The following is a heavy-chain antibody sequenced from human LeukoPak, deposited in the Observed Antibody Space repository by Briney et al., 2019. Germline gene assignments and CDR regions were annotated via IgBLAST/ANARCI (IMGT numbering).Heavy chain of an antibody. D-gene: IGHD3-10*01. CDR3: AKDSYEDLRAPRD. V-gene: IGHV3-7*03. J-gene: IGHJ4*02. CDR2: IKQDGSEK. Sequence: GGSLRLSCAASGFTFSSYWMSWVRQAPGKGLEWVANIKQDGSEKYYVDSVKGRFTISRDNAKNSLYLQMNSLRAEDTALYYCAKDSYEDLRAPRDRGQGTLVTVSS. CDR1: GFTFSSYW.